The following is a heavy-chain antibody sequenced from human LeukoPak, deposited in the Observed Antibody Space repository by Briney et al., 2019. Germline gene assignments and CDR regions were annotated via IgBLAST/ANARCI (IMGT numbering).Heavy chain of an antibody. V-gene: IGHV4-39*01. J-gene: IGHJ5*02. CDR3: ARLGLNWFDP. Sequence: SETLSLTCTVSGGSISSTTYYWAWIRQPPGKGLEWIGSIYKAGNTNYSPSLRSRVFISVDTSNNQFSLSLSSVTAADTAVYYCARLGLNWFDPWGQGTLVTVSS. CDR1: GGSISSTTYY. CDR2: IYKAGNT. D-gene: IGHD3-16*01.